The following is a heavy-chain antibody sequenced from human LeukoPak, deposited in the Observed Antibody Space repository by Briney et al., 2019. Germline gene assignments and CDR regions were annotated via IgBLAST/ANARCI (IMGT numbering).Heavy chain of an antibody. Sequence: PGGSLRLSCAASGFTFSSYAMHWVRQAPGKGLEWVAVISYDGSNKYYADSVKGRFTISRDNSKNTLYLQMNSLRAEDTAVYYCAKGLDFWSGYREHWGQGTLVTVSS. D-gene: IGHD3-3*01. CDR3: AKGLDFWSGYREH. CDR2: ISYDGSNK. CDR1: GFTFSSYA. V-gene: IGHV3-30-3*01. J-gene: IGHJ4*02.